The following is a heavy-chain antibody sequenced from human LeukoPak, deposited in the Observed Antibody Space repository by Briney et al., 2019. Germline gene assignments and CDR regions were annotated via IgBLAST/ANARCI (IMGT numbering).Heavy chain of an antibody. D-gene: IGHD2-21*02. Sequence: PGGSLRLSCAASGYTFNTYSMHWVRQAPGKGLEWVALIPYDGSDKFYADSVKGRFTISRDNSKNTLYLQMNSLGAEDTAVYYCARSRLVVAAVLFDYWGQGALVTVSS. CDR1: GYTFNTYS. CDR2: IPYDGSDK. J-gene: IGHJ4*02. CDR3: ARSRLVVAAVLFDY. V-gene: IGHV3-30-3*01.